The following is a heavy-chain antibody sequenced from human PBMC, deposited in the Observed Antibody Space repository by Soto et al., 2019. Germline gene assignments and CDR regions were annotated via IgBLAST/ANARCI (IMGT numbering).Heavy chain of an antibody. CDR3: ARESSGWNDAFDV. Sequence: GESLKISCAASGFTFSTYWMSWVRQAPGKGLEWVANIKLDGSEKYYVDSVKGRFTISRGNAKTSVYLQMNSLRAEDTAVYYCARESSGWNDAFDVWGQGTMVTVSS. CDR2: IKLDGSEK. D-gene: IGHD6-19*01. CDR1: GFTFSTYW. J-gene: IGHJ3*01. V-gene: IGHV3-7*05.